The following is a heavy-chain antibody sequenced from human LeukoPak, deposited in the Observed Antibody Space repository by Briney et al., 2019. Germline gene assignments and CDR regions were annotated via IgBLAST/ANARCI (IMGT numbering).Heavy chain of an antibody. Sequence: TSETLSLTCTVSGGSISSYYWSWIRQPPGKGLEWIGYIYTSGSTNYNPSLKSRVTISVDTSKNQFSLKLSSVTAADTAVYYCARQIPEGDYYYDSSGYLDYWGQGTLVTVSS. J-gene: IGHJ4*02. CDR2: IYTSGST. CDR1: GGSISSYY. D-gene: IGHD3-22*01. CDR3: ARQIPEGDYYYDSSGYLDY. V-gene: IGHV4-4*09.